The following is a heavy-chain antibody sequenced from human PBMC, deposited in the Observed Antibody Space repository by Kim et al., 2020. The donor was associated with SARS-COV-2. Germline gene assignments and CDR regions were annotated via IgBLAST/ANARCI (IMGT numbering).Heavy chain of an antibody. D-gene: IGHD6-19*01. CDR3: ATDLAQWLASRFSYGMDV. V-gene: IGHV3-30-3*01. J-gene: IGHJ6*01. Sequence: GGSLRLSCAASGFTFRNYALHWVRQAPGKGPEWVSVISYDGTNKYYDDVVNGLFTISSDTYKALHFLHINILRIDETVLYYCATDLAQWLASRFSYGMDV. CDR2: ISYDGTNK. CDR1: GFTFRNYA.